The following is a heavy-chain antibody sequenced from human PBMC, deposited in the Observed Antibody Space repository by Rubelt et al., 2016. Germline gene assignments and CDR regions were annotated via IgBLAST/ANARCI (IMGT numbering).Heavy chain of an antibody. CDR3: ARGYCSGGSCYYFDY. J-gene: IGHJ4*02. Sequence: QVQLVQSGAEVKKPGASVKVSCKASGYTFTSYAMHWVRQAPGQRLEWMGWINAGNGNTKYSQKFQGRGTITRETSAGTAYMELSSVRSEDTAVYYCARGYCSGGSCYYFDYWGQGTLVTVSS. V-gene: IGHV1-3*01. CDR1: GYTFTSYA. D-gene: IGHD2-15*01. CDR2: INAGNGNT.